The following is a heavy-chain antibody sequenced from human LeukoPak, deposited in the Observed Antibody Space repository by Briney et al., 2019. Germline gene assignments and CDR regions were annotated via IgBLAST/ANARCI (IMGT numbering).Heavy chain of an antibody. V-gene: IGHV3-7*03. J-gene: IGHJ6*02. CDR2: IKQDGSEK. Sequence: GGSLRLSCAASGFTFSSYWMSWVRQAPGKGLEWVANIKQDGSEKYYVDSVKGRFTISRDNAKNSLYLQMNSLRAEDTAVYYCARVSGKPPSHYYGMDVWGQGTTVTVSS. CDR3: ARVSGKPPSHYYGMDV. CDR1: GFTFSSYW. D-gene: IGHD3-10*01.